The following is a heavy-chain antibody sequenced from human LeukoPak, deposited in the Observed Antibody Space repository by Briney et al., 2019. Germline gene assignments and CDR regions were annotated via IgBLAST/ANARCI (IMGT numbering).Heavy chain of an antibody. V-gene: IGHV3-33*01. CDR2: IWYDGSNK. J-gene: IGHJ4*02. CDR1: GFTFSSYG. Sequence: GGSLRLSCAAFGFTFSSYGMHWVRQAPGKGLEWVAVIWYDGSNKYYADSVKGRFTISRDNSKNTLYLQMNSLRAEDTAVYYCARDDRELEPYYFDYWGQGTLVTVSS. D-gene: IGHD1-1*01. CDR3: ARDDRELEPYYFDY.